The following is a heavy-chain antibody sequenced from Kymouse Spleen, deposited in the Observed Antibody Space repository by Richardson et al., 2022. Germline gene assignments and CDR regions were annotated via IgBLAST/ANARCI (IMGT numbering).Heavy chain of an antibody. J-gene: IGHJ4*02. CDR2: IYYSGST. CDR3: ARHKGGSDYFDY. D-gene: IGHD3-16*02. Sequence: QLQLQESGPGLVKPSETLSLTCTVSGGSISSSSYYWGWIRQPPGKGLEWIGSIYYSGSTYYNPSLKSRVTISVDTSKNQFSLKLSSVTAADTAVYYCARHKGGSDYFDYWGQGTLVTVSS. V-gene: IGHV4-39*01. CDR1: GGSISSSSYY.